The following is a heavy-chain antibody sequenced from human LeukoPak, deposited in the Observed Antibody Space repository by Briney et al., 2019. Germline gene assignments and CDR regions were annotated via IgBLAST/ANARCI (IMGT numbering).Heavy chain of an antibody. D-gene: IGHD3-10*01. V-gene: IGHV5-51*01. CDR1: GYIFTHYW. J-gene: IGHJ4*02. CDR2: IYPADSDT. CDR3: ARQSRDGSKTRGYFFDY. Sequence: GESLKISCQVSGYIFTHYWIGWVRQMPGKGLESIVIIYPADSDTTYSPSFQGQVTISVDKSISTVYLQWSSLKASDTAMYYCARQSRDGSKTRGYFFDYWGQGTLVTVSS.